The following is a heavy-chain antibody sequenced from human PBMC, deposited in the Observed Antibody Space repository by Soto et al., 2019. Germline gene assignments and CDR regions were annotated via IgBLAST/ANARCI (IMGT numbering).Heavy chain of an antibody. CDR2: ISAYNGNT. J-gene: IGHJ5*02. Sequence: ASVKVSCKASGYTFTSYGISWVRQAPGQGLEWMGWISAYNGNTNYAQKLQGRVTMTTDTSTSTAYMELRSLRSDDTAVYYCARAHPAYYYDSSGYSPWGQGTLVTVSS. CDR3: ARAHPAYYYDSSGYSP. CDR1: GYTFTSYG. D-gene: IGHD3-22*01. V-gene: IGHV1-18*01.